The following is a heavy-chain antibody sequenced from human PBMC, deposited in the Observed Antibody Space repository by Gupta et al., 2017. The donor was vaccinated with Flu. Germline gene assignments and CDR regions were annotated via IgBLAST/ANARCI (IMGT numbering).Heavy chain of an antibody. D-gene: IGHD3-3*01. CDR2: IYYSGST. CDR3: ARRINYDFWSGYYAYFDY. J-gene: IGHJ4*02. V-gene: IGHV4-39*01. CDR1: GGSISSSSYY. Sequence: QLQLQESGPGLVKPSETLSLTCTVSGGSISSSSYYWGWIRQPPGKGLEWIGSIYYSGSTYYNPSLKSRVTISVDTSKNQFSLKLSSVTAADTAVYYCARRINYDFWSGYYAYFDYWGQGTLVTVSS.